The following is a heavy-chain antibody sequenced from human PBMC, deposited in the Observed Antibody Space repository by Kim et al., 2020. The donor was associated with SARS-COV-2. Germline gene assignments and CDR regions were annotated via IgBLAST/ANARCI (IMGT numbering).Heavy chain of an antibody. J-gene: IGHJ4*02. Sequence: GGSLRLSCAASGFTFSSYAMSWVRQSPGKGLEWVSAFSGSGGSTYYADSVKGRFTISRDNSKNTLYLQMNSLRAEDTAVYYCAKDPFIIAARSFDYWGQGTLVTVSS. CDR3: AKDPFIIAARSFDY. D-gene: IGHD6-6*01. V-gene: IGHV3-23*01. CDR2: FSGSGGST. CDR1: GFTFSSYA.